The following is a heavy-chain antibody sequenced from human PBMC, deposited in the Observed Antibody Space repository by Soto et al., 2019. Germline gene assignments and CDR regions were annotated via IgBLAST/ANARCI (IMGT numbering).Heavy chain of an antibody. V-gene: IGHV3-33*08. Sequence: GGSLRLSCAASGFTFSSYSMNWVRQAPGKGLEWVSIICYDGSNIYYADSVEGRFTISRDNSRNTLYLQMNSLRAEDTAVYYCARDQGGDTAALDFWGQGALVTVSS. CDR1: GFTFSSYS. J-gene: IGHJ4*02. CDR2: ICYDGSNI. D-gene: IGHD5-18*01. CDR3: ARDQGGDTAALDF.